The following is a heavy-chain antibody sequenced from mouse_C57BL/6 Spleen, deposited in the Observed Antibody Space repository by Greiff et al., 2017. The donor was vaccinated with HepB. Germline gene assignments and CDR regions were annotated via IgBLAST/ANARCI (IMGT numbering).Heavy chain of an antibody. CDR1: GYAFSSSW. CDR2: IYPGDGDT. V-gene: IGHV1-82*01. J-gene: IGHJ2*01. CDR3: ARSRYYADY. Sequence: VQLQQSGPELVKPGASVKISCKASGYAFSSSWMNWVKQRPGKGLEWIGRIYPGDGDTNYNGKFKGKATLTADKSSSTAYMQLSSLTSEDSAVYFCARSRYYADYWGQGTTLTVSS.